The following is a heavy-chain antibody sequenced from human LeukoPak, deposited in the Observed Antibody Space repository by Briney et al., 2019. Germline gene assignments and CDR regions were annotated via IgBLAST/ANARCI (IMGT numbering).Heavy chain of an antibody. Sequence: GGSLRLSCAASGFIFSDYYMSWIRQAPGKGLEWVSYISSGGSSIYYADSVKGRFTISRDNAKNSLYLQMNSLRAEDTAVYYCAREPYYDSSGYCLDQWGQGILVTVSS. V-gene: IGHV3-11*01. J-gene: IGHJ4*02. CDR1: GFIFSDYY. CDR3: AREPYYDSSGYCLDQ. D-gene: IGHD3-22*01. CDR2: ISSGGSSI.